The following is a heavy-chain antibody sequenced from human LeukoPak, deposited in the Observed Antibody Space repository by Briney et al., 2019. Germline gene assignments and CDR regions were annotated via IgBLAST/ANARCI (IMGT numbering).Heavy chain of an antibody. CDR3: AAEVKYSALLHWFDP. V-gene: IGHV3-33*01. CDR1: GFTFSSYG. Sequence: GGSLRLSCAASGFTFSSYGMHWVRQAPGKGLEWVAVIWYDGSNKYYADSVKGRFTISRDNSKNTLYLQMNSLRAEDTAVCYCAAEVKYSALLHWFDPWGQGTLVTVSS. CDR2: IWYDGSNK. D-gene: IGHD2-15*01. J-gene: IGHJ5*02.